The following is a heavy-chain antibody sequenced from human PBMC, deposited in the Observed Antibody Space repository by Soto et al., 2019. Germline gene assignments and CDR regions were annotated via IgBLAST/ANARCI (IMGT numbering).Heavy chain of an antibody. V-gene: IGHV3-30-3*01. CDR2: ISHDGSNK. Sequence: HPGGSLRLSCAASGFTFSSYAMHWVRQAPGKGLEWVAVISHDGSNKYYADSVKGRFTISRDNSKNTLYLQMNSLRAEDTAVYYCARESVGVVTANNWFDPWGQGTLVTVSS. CDR1: GFTFSSYA. D-gene: IGHD2-21*02. CDR3: ARESVGVVTANNWFDP. J-gene: IGHJ5*02.